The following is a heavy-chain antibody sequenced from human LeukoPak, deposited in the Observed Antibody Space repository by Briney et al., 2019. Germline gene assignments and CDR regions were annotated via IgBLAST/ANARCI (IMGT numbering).Heavy chain of an antibody. CDR1: GFTFSSYS. V-gene: IGHV3-21*01. D-gene: IGHD5-12*01. J-gene: IGHJ4*02. CDR2: ISTSSSYI. CDR3: ARVGGFIVATITNYFDY. Sequence: GGSLRLSCAASGFTFSSYSMNWVRQAPGKGLEWVSSISTSSSYIYYADSVKGRCTISRDNAKNSLYLQMNSLRAEDTAVYYCARVGGFIVATITNYFDYWGQGTLVTVSS.